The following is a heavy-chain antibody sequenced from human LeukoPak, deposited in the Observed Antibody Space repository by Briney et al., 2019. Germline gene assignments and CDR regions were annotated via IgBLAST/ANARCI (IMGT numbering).Heavy chain of an antibody. CDR3: ASILAVAGTGKSPFDY. CDR2: ISSSSSYI. J-gene: IGHJ4*02. V-gene: IGHV3-21*01. Sequence: PGGSLRLSCAASGFTFSSYSMNRVRQAPGKGLEWVSSISSSSSYIYYADSVKGRFTISRDNAKNSLYLQMNSLGAEDTAVYYCASILAVAGTGKSPFDYWGQGTLVTVSS. D-gene: IGHD6-19*01. CDR1: GFTFSSYS.